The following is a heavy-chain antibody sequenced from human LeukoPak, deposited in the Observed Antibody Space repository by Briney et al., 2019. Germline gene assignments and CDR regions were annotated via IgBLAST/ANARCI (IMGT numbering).Heavy chain of an antibody. Sequence: SETLSLTCTVSGGSISSSSYYWGWIRQPPGKGLEWIGSIYYSGSTYYNPSLKSRVTISVDTSKNQFSLKLSSVTAADTAVYYCARHQVRVCSSGSCLNWFDPWGQGTLVTVSS. CDR3: ARHQVRVCSSGSCLNWFDP. J-gene: IGHJ5*02. V-gene: IGHV4-39*01. CDR2: IYYSGST. CDR1: GGSISSSSYY. D-gene: IGHD2-15*01.